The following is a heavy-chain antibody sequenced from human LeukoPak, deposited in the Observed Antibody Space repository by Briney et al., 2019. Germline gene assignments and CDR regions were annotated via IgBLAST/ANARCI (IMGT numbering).Heavy chain of an antibody. J-gene: IGHJ6*02. V-gene: IGHV4-59*05. CDR3: ARRRSSSWYEYYYYGMDV. D-gene: IGHD6-13*01. CDR1: GGSISSYY. Sequence: SETLSLTCTVSGGSISSYYWSWIRQPPGKGLEWIGSIYYSGSTYYNPSLKSRVTISVDTSKNQFSLKLSSVTAADTAVYYCARRRSSSWYEYYYYGMDVWGQGTTVTVSS. CDR2: IYYSGST.